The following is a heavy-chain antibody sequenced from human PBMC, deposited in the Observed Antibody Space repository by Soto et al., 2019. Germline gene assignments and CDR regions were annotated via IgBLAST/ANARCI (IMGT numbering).Heavy chain of an antibody. J-gene: IGHJ5*02. CDR3: ARGSYGEA. CDR2: ISAHNGNT. CDR1: GYGFTTYG. D-gene: IGHD1-26*01. V-gene: IGHV1-18*01. Sequence: QVHLVQSGAEVKKPGASVKVSCKGSGYGFTTYGITWARQAPGQGLEWMAWISAHNGNTNSAQKLQGRVTVTRATFTSAEYQVMVGVSGDGAAVHCSARGSYGEAWGQ.